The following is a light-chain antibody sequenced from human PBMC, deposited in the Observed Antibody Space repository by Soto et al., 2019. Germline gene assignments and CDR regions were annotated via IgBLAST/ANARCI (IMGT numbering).Light chain of an antibody. V-gene: IGKV1-9*01. CDR2: AAS. Sequence: DLQLTQSPSFLSASVGDRVTITCRASQGISSYLAWYQQKAGKATNLLINAASTLQSGVPSRFSGSGSGTEFTLPISSLQPEDFATYYCLQLSSYPITCGQGTRLEIK. J-gene: IGKJ5*01. CDR1: QGISSY. CDR3: LQLSSYPIT.